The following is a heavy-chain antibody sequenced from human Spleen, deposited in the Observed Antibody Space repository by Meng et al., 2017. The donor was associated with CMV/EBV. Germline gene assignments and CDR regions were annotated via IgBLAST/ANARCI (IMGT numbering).Heavy chain of an antibody. D-gene: IGHD2-15*01. CDR3: ARGVDYYYGMDV. Sequence: SETLSLTCTVYGESLSGYYWSWIRQPPGMGLEWIGEINHSGSTNYNPSLKSRVTISVDTSKNQFSLKLSSVTAADTAVYYCARGVDYYYGMDVWGQGTTVTVSS. J-gene: IGHJ6*02. CDR2: INHSGST. V-gene: IGHV4-34*01. CDR1: GESLSGYY.